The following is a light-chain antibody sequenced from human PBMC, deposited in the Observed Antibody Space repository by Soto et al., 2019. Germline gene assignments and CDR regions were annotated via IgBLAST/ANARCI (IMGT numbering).Light chain of an antibody. CDR1: SSDVGGYNY. CDR3: SSYTSSSPHV. V-gene: IGLV2-14*01. Sequence: QSALTQPASVSGSPGQSITISCTGTSSDVGGYNYVAWYQQHPGKAPQLMIYEVSNRPSGVSNLFSGSKSDNTAYLTISGLQAEDEADYCCSSYTSSSPHVIGTGTKVTVL. CDR2: EVS. J-gene: IGLJ1*01.